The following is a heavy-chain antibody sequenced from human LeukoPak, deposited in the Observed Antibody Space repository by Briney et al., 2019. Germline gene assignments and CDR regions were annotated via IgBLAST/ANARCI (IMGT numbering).Heavy chain of an antibody. Sequence: SETLSLTCTVSGGSISGSNYYWGWIRQPPGKGLEWLGSIYYSGSTYYNPSLKSRVTISVDTSKNQSSLKLSSVTAADTAVYYCARSPVVVTANHAFDVWGQGTMVTVSS. CDR2: IYYSGST. CDR1: GGSISGSNYY. V-gene: IGHV4-39*01. J-gene: IGHJ3*01. D-gene: IGHD2-21*02. CDR3: ARSPVVVTANHAFDV.